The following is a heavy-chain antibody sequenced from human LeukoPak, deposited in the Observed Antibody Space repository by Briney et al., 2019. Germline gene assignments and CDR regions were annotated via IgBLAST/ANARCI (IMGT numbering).Heavy chain of an antibody. CDR3: AKDDDWGRYKH. Sequence: QSGGSLRLSCAASGFTFSSYWMHWVRQAPGKGLVWVSRINSDGSSTNYADSVKGRFTISRDNSKNTQSLQMNSLRAEDTAVYYCAKDDDWGRYKHWGQGTLVTVSS. CDR2: INSDGSST. CDR1: GFTFSSYW. V-gene: IGHV3-74*01. D-gene: IGHD3-16*01. J-gene: IGHJ1*01.